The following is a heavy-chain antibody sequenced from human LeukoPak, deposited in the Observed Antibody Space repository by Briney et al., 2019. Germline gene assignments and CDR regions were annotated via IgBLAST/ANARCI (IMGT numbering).Heavy chain of an antibody. D-gene: IGHD1-26*01. CDR3: ARDSASSRSYQVSDAFDI. CDR1: GFTFSSYA. V-gene: IGHV3-53*01. CDR2: IFSGGST. J-gene: IGHJ3*02. Sequence: GGSLRLSCAASGFTFSSYAMSWVRQAPGKGLEWVSVIFSGGSTSYSDSVQGRFTISRDNSKNTLYLQMNSLRADDTAVYYCARDSASSRSYQVSDAFDIWGQGTMVTVSS.